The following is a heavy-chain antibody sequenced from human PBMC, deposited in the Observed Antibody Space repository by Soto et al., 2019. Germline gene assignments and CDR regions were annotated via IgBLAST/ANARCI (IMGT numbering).Heavy chain of an antibody. CDR2: ITSSSSYI. V-gene: IGHV3-21*01. Sequence: LRLSCAASGFTFSLYSMIWVRQAPGKGLEWVASITSSSSYIYYEDSLKGRFTISRDNAKNSLFLQLDSLRAEDTAVYFCVRARSTDSRPDYWGQGTLVTVSS. CDR1: GFTFSLYS. J-gene: IGHJ4*02. CDR3: VRARSTDSRPDY. D-gene: IGHD3-22*01.